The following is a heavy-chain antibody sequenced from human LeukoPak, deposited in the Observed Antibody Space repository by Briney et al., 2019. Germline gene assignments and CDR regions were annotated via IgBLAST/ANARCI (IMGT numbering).Heavy chain of an antibody. V-gene: IGHV4-34*01. CDR1: GGSFSGYY. Sequence: PSETPSLTCAVYGGSFSGYYWSWIRQPPGKGLEWIGEINHSGSTNYNPSLKSRVTISVDTSKNQFSLKLSSVTAAETAVYYWGRVLGSGWDGLNDYWGQGTLVTVSS. CDR3: GRVLGSGWDGLNDY. D-gene: IGHD6-19*01. CDR2: INHSGST. J-gene: IGHJ4*02.